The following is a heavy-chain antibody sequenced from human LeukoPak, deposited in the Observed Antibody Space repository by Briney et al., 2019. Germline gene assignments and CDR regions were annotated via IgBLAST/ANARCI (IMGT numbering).Heavy chain of an antibody. J-gene: IGHJ5*01. Sequence: GASVKVSCKASGYIFDRYDINWVRQATGKGLEWMGWMNPKTGNTGFAQTFQGRVNMTSDTPMTTAYMELNSLKSEDTAVYYCVRARYSSAWFDSWGHGALVIVSS. V-gene: IGHV1-8*01. D-gene: IGHD6-25*01. CDR2: MNPKTGNT. CDR1: GYIFDRYD. CDR3: VRARYSSAWFDS.